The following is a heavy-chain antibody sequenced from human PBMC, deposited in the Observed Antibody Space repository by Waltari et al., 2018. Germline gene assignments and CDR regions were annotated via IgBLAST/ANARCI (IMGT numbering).Heavy chain of an antibody. V-gene: IGHV4-30-2*01. D-gene: IGHD2-21*01. Sequence: LQLQESGSGLVKPSQTLSLTCAASGGSISRGGYSWSWHRQPPGKGLEWIGYIYHSGSTYYNPSLKSRVTISVDRSKNQFSLKLSSVTAADTAVYYCARGGRRGGDCCNSPFDYWGQGTLVTVSS. J-gene: IGHJ4*02. CDR2: IYHSGST. CDR3: ARGGRRGGDCCNSPFDY. CDR1: GGSISRGGYS.